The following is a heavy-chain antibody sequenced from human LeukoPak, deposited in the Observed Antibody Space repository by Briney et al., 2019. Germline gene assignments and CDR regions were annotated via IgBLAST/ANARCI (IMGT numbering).Heavy chain of an antibody. CDR1: GGSISSGGYS. CDR2: IYYSGST. Sequence: PSETLSLTCAVSGGSISSGGYSWSWIRQPPGKGLEWIGYIYYSGSTNYNPSLKSRVTMSVDTSKNQFSLKLSSVTAADTAVYYCARVGRGKNFDPWGQGTLVTVSS. V-gene: IGHV4-61*08. D-gene: IGHD1-26*01. CDR3: ARVGRGKNFDP. J-gene: IGHJ5*02.